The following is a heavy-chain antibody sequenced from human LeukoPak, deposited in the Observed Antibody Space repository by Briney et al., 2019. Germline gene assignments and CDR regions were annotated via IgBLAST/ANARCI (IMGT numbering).Heavy chain of an antibody. D-gene: IGHD3-3*01. V-gene: IGHV3-53*01. CDR3: AKDGPIFGVIIWNWFDP. J-gene: IGHJ5*02. Sequence: PGGSLRLSCAASGFTVSSNTVIWVRQAPGKGLEWVSVLQRDGTTYYKDSVEGRFTISRDNSKNTIYLQMNSLRDGDTAVYYCAKDGPIFGVIIWNWFDPWGQGTLVTVSS. CDR2: LQRDGTT. CDR1: GFTVSSNT.